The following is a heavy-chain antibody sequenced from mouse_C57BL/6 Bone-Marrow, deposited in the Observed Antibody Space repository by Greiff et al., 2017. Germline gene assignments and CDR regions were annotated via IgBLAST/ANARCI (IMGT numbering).Heavy chain of an antibody. Sequence: VQLQQPGAELVKPGASVKLSCKASGYTFTIYWMQWVKQRPGQGLEWIGEIDPSDSYTNYNQKFKGKATLTVDTSSSTAYMQLSSLTSEDSAVYYCAREVNYFDYWGQGTTLTVSS. J-gene: IGHJ2*01. CDR1: GYTFTIYW. CDR2: IDPSDSYT. CDR3: AREVNYFDY. V-gene: IGHV1-50*01.